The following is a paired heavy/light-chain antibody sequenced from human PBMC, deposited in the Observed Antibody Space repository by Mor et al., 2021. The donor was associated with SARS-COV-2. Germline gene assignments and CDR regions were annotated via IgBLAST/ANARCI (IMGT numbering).Light chain of an antibody. CDR1: QSILYSSNNINY. J-gene: IGKJ4*01. Sequence: DIVMTQSPDSLAVSLGERATINCKSSQSILYSSNNINYLTWYQQKPGQPPKLLIYWASTRESGVPDRFSGSGSGTDFTLTINSLQAEDVAVYYCQQYYSTPLTFGGGTKVEIK. CDR3: QQYYSTPLT. CDR2: WAS. V-gene: IGKV4-1*01.
Heavy chain of an antibody. CDR3: TAGTGKSDLDY. V-gene: IGHV3-15*01. J-gene: IGHJ4*02. CDR2: IKSKTDGGTR. D-gene: IGHD2-21*02. Sequence: EVQLVESGGGLVEPGGSLRLSCAASGFTFKNAWMSWVRQAPGKGLEWVGRIKSKTDGGTRDFAAPVKGRFIISRDDSKNTLFLQMSSLKTEDTAVYFCTAGTGKSDLDYWGQGTLVTVSS. CDR1: GFTFKNAW.